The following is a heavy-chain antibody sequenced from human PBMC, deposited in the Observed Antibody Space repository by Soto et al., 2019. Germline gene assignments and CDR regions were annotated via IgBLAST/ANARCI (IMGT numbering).Heavy chain of an antibody. CDR2: IIPIFGTA. CDR3: ARGLAVAGPSPFWFDP. V-gene: IGHV1-69*01. CDR1: GGTFSSYA. D-gene: IGHD6-19*01. Sequence: QVQLVQSGAEVKKPGSSVKVSCKASGGTFSSYAISWVRQAPGQGLEWLGGIIPIFGTANYAQKFQGRVTITADESTSTAYMELSSLRSEDTAVYYCARGLAVAGPSPFWFDPWGQGTLVTVSS. J-gene: IGHJ5*02.